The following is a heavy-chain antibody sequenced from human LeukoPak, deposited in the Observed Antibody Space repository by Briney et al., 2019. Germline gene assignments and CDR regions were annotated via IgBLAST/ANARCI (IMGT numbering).Heavy chain of an antibody. D-gene: IGHD7-27*01. V-gene: IGHV3-64D*06. CDR1: GFTFSSYA. J-gene: IGHJ4*02. CDR2: ITSNGDTT. CDR3: LKDRLGTGDY. Sequence: PGGSLRLSCSASGFTFSSYAMHWVRQAPGKGLEYVSSITSNGDTTYYTDSVKGRFTISRDNSKNTLYLQMSSLRAEDTAVYYCLKDRLGTGDYWGQGTLVSVPS.